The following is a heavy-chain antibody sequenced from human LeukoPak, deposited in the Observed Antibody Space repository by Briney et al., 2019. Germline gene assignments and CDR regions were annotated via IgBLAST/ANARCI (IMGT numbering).Heavy chain of an antibody. V-gene: IGHV3-7*01. CDR2: IKQDGREK. CDR3: ASSIPSSSGWYPYYYYYMDV. CDR1: GFIFSSYW. Sequence: WGSLRLSCAASGFIFSSYWLTWVRQAPGKGLEWVANIKQDGREKYYVDSVKGRFTISRDNAKNSLYLQMNRLRAEDTAVYYCASSIPSSSGWYPYYYYYMDVWGKGTTVTVSS. D-gene: IGHD6-19*01. J-gene: IGHJ6*03.